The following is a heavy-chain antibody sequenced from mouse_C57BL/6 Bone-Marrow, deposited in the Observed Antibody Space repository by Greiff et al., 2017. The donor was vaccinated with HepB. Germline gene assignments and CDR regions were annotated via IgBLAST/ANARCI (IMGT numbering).Heavy chain of an antibody. CDR2: INPNNGGT. V-gene: IGHV1-26*01. CDR3: ARGPPPWFAY. CDR1: GYTFTDYY. J-gene: IGHJ3*01. Sequence: VQLQQSGPELVKPGASVKISCKASGYTFTDYYMNWVKQSHGKSLEWIGDINPNNGGTSYNQKFKGKATLTVDKSSSTAYMELRSLTSEDSAVYYCARGPPPWFAYWGQGTLVTVSA.